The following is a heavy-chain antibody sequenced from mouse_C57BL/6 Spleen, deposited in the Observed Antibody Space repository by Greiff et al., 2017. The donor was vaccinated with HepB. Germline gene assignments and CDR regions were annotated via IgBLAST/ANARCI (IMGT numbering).Heavy chain of an antibody. CDR1: GYAFSSSW. V-gene: IGHV1-82*01. CDR3: ARDDYDIYYAMDY. J-gene: IGHJ4*01. D-gene: IGHD2-4*01. CDR2: IYPGDGDT. Sequence: QVHVKQSGPELVKPGASVKISCKASGYAFSSSWMNWVKQRPGKGLEWIGRIYPGDGDTNYNGKFKGKATLTADKSSSTAYMQLSSLTSEDSAVYFCARDDYDIYYAMDYWGQGTSVTVSS.